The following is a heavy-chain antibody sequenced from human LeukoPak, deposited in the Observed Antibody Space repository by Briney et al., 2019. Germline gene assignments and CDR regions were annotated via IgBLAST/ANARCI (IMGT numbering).Heavy chain of an antibody. CDR1: GFIFSSYV. V-gene: IGHV3-23*01. CDR2: ISGSGGNT. D-gene: IGHD5-24*01. Sequence: GGSLRLSCAASGFIFSSYVMGWVRQAPGKGQEWVSAISGSGGNTPYADSVKGRFTISRDNSKNTLYLQMNSLRAEDTAVYYCARHQSGYNRPIDYWGQGTLVTVSS. CDR3: ARHQSGYNRPIDY. J-gene: IGHJ4*02.